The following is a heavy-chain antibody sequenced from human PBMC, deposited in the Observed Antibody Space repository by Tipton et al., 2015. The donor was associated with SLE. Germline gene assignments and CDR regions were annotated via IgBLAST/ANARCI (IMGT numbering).Heavy chain of an antibody. V-gene: IGHV4-59*01. D-gene: IGHD5-12*01. CDR3: ARDYGGYGKFDF. Sequence: TLSLTCTVSGGSISSYYWSWIRQPPGKGLEWIGYMYYSGSTNYNPSLKSRVSASVDTAKNQLSLKLASVTAADTAIYYCARDYGGYGKFDFWGQGTLVTVSS. CDR1: GGSISSYY. CDR2: MYYSGST. J-gene: IGHJ4*02.